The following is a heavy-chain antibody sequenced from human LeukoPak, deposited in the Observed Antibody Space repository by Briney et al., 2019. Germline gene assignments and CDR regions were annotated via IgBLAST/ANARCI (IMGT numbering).Heavy chain of an antibody. Sequence: GGSLRLSCAASGFTFSSYAMHWVRQAPGKGLEWVAVISYDGSNKYYADSVKGRFTISRDNSKNTLYLQMNSLRAEDTAVYHCAAAVAGDYWGQGTLVTVSS. CDR1: GFTFSSYA. CDR2: ISYDGSNK. CDR3: AAAVAGDY. V-gene: IGHV3-30-3*01. D-gene: IGHD6-19*01. J-gene: IGHJ4*02.